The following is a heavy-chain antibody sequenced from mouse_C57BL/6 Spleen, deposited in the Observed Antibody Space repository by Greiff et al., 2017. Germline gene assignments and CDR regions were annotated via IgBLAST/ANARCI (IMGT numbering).Heavy chain of an antibody. J-gene: IGHJ2*01. Sequence: VQLQQPGAELVKPGASVKLSCKASGYTFTSYWMHWVKQRPGQGLEWIGMIHPNSGSTNYNEKFKSKATLTVDKSSSTAYMQLSSLTSEDSAVYYCARNRITTVVEGYYFDYWGQGTTLTVSS. D-gene: IGHD1-1*01. CDR1: GYTFTSYW. CDR3: ARNRITTVVEGYYFDY. CDR2: IHPNSGST. V-gene: IGHV1-64*01.